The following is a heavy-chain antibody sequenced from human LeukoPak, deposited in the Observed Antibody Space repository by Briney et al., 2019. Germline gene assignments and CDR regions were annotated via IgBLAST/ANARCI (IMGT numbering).Heavy chain of an antibody. CDR3: AKDSPGELWFGELGGWFDP. Sequence: PGGSLRLSCAASGFTFSDYHMSWIRQVPGKGLEWVSYISSSGGTISYADSVKGRFTISRDNAKNSLYLQMNSLRAEDTAVYYCAKDSPGELWFGELGGWFDPWGQGTLVTVSS. D-gene: IGHD3-10*01. J-gene: IGHJ5*02. CDR2: ISSSGGTI. V-gene: IGHV3-11*04. CDR1: GFTFSDYH.